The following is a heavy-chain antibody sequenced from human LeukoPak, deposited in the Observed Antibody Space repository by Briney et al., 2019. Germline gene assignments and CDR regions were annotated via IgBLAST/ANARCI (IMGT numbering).Heavy chain of an antibody. CDR2: IKSKTDGGTT. Sequence: PGGSLRLSCAASGFTFSNAWMSWVRQAPGKGLEWVGRIKSKTDGGTTDYAAPVKGRFTISRDDSKNTLYLQMNSLKTEDTAVYYCTTERLRFLEWSPFWGQGTLVTVSS. CDR3: TTERLRFLEWSPF. D-gene: IGHD3-3*01. V-gene: IGHV3-15*01. J-gene: IGHJ4*02. CDR1: GFTFSNAW.